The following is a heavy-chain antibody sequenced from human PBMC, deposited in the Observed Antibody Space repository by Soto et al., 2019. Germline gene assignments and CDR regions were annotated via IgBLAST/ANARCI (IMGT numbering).Heavy chain of an antibody. D-gene: IGHD2-2*01. CDR2: ISGSGGST. CDR1: GFTFSSYA. V-gene: IGHV3-23*01. Sequence: PGGSLRLSCAASGFTFSSYAMSWVRQAPGKGLEWVSAISGSGGSTYYADSVKGRFTISRDNSKNTLYLQMNSLRAEDTAVYYCAKGIVVVPAATYNWFDPWGQGTLVTVSS. CDR3: AKGIVVVPAATYNWFDP. J-gene: IGHJ5*02.